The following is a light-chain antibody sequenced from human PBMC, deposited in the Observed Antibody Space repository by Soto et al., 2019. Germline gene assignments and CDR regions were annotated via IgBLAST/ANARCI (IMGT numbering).Light chain of an antibody. V-gene: IGKV3-20*01. Sequence: EIVLMQSPGTLSLSPGERVTLSCRASQTVETNYLAWYQQKPGQAPRLLIYSVSRRATGIPDRFSGSGSGTDFTLTISSLEPEDFAVYYCQLYGRSPRCTFGQGTKLEIK. CDR2: SVS. J-gene: IGKJ2*02. CDR3: QLYGRSPRCT. CDR1: QTVETNY.